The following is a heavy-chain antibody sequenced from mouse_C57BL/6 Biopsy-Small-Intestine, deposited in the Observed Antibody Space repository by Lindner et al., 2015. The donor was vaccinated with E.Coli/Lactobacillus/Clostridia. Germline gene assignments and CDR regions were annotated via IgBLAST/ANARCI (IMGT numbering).Heavy chain of an antibody. D-gene: IGHD2-5*01. V-gene: IGHV5-17*01. CDR3: ARRSNYAYAMDY. Sequence: VQLQESGGGLVKPGGSLKLSCAASGFTFSDYGMHWVRQAPEKGLEWVAYISSGSSTIYYADTVKGRFTISRDNAKNTLFLQMTSLRSEDTAMYYCARRSNYAYAMDYWGQGTSVTVSS. CDR2: ISSGSSTI. J-gene: IGHJ4*01. CDR1: GFTFSDYG.